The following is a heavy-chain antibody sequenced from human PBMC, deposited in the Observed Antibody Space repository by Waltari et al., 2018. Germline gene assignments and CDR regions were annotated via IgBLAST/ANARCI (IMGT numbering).Heavy chain of an antibody. D-gene: IGHD3-16*01. J-gene: IGHJ6*02. CDR1: GFSLGASW. V-gene: IGHV3-7*02. CDR3: AKGGADGTFRHYYGLDV. CDR2: INRDGSEK. Sequence: EVRLVESGGGLVQPGGSLRLSCVASGFSLGASWLNWVGQAPGKGLEWLSIINRDGSEKYSLGSVKGRFTISRDNGKNSQYLEINSLRVEDTAVYYCAKGGADGTFRHYYGLDVWGQGTTVTVSS.